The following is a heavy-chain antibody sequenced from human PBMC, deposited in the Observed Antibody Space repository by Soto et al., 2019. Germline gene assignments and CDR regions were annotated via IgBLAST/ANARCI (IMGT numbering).Heavy chain of an antibody. CDR2: IIPIFGTA. CDR1: GGTFSSYA. V-gene: IGHV1-69*13. J-gene: IGHJ4*02. D-gene: IGHD3-16*02. CDR3: ARDHISSWVVFDY. Sequence: SVKVSFKACGGTFSSYAISWLRQAPGQGLEWMGGIIPIFGTANYAQKFQGRVTITADESTSTAYMELSSLRSEDTAVYYCARDHISSWVVFDYWGQGTLVTVSS.